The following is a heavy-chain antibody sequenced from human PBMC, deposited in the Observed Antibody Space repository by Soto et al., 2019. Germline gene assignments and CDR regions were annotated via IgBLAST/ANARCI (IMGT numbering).Heavy chain of an antibody. CDR2: ISYDGSNK. Sequence: QVQLVESGGGVVQPGRSLRLSCAASGFTFSSYGMHWVRQAPGKGLEWVAVISYDGSNKYYADSVKGRFTISRDNSKNTLYLQMNSLRAEDTAVYSCAKREWHSSGWVIGYWGQGTLVTVSS. D-gene: IGHD6-19*01. CDR1: GFTFSSYG. V-gene: IGHV3-30*18. J-gene: IGHJ4*02. CDR3: AKREWHSSGWVIGY.